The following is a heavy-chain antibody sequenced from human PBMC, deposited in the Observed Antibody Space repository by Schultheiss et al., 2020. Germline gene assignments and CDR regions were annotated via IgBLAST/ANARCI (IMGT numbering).Heavy chain of an antibody. Sequence: YVKVSCKASGGTFSSYAITWVRQAPGQGLEWMGGIIPIFGTANYAQKFQGRVTITADKSTSTAYMELSSLRSEDTAVYYCARNSSTWYGESSDAFDIWGQGTMVTGSS. CDR3: ARNSSTWYGESSDAFDI. CDR1: GGTFSSYA. J-gene: IGHJ3*02. CDR2: IIPIFGTA. D-gene: IGHD6-13*01. V-gene: IGHV1-69*06.